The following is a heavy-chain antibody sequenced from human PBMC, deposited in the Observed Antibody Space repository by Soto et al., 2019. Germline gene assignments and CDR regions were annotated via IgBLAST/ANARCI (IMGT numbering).Heavy chain of an antibody. CDR3: ARDRHSNSYYFDY. CDR1: GYTFTSYY. Sequence: QVQLVQSGAEVKKPGASVKVSCKASGYTFTSYYRHWVRQAPGQGLEWMGIINPSGGSTSYAQKFQGRVNMTRATSTSTVYMELSSLRSEDTAVYYCARDRHSNSYYFDYWGQGTLVTVSS. D-gene: IGHD4-4*01. CDR2: INPSGGST. J-gene: IGHJ4*02. V-gene: IGHV1-46*03.